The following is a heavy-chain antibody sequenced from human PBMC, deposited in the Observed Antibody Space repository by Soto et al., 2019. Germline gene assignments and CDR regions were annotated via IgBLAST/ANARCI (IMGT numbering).Heavy chain of an antibody. CDR2: INHSGST. J-gene: IGHJ6*02. V-gene: IGHV4-34*01. Sequence: LALTCAVYGGSFSGYYWSWIRQPPGKGLEWIGEINHSGSTYYNPSLKSRVTISVDTSKNQFSLKLSSVTAADTAVYYCARSYDFWSGGHYYGMDVWGQGTTVTVSS. CDR3: ARSYDFWSGGHYYGMDV. D-gene: IGHD3-3*01. CDR1: GGSFSGYY.